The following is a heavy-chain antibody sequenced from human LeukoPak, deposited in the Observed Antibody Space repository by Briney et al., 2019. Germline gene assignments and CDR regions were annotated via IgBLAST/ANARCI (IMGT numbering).Heavy chain of an antibody. J-gene: IGHJ4*02. D-gene: IGHD3-10*01. V-gene: IGHV3-66*02. Sequence: PGGSLRLSCAASGFTFSSYAMSWVRQAPGKGLEWVSVIHSGGTTYYADSVKGRFTISRDNSRNTLDLQMDSLRAEDTAVYYCARDVIWGQGTLVTVSS. CDR1: GFTFSSYA. CDR3: ARDVI. CDR2: IHSGGTT.